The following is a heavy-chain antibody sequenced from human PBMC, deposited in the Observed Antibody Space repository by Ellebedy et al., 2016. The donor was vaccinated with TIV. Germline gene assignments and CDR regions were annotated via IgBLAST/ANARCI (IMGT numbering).Heavy chain of an antibody. V-gene: IGHV3-30*03. CDR1: GFSFRDHY. J-gene: IGHJ6*02. Sequence: GESLKISCAASGFSFRDHYMGWVRQAPGKGLEWVAGILTDGSNRYYSDSVKGRFTISRDNVKNTLFLQMNTVRGEDTAVNFCARNPGYGMDVWGQGTRVIVSS. CDR2: ILTDGSNR. CDR3: ARNPGYGMDV.